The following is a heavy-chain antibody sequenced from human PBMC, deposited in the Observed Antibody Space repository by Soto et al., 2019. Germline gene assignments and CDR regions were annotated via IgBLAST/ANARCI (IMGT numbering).Heavy chain of an antibody. Sequence: PSETLSLTCTVSGGSISSGGYYWSWIRQPPGKGLEWIGYIYYSGSTNYNPSLKSRVTISVDTSKNQFSLKLSSVTAADTAVYYCARAYGRNCFDYCAQGTLVTVSS. D-gene: IGHD1-20*01. J-gene: IGHJ4*02. CDR3: ARAYGRNCFDY. V-gene: IGHV4-61*08. CDR2: IYYSGST. CDR1: GGSISSGGYY.